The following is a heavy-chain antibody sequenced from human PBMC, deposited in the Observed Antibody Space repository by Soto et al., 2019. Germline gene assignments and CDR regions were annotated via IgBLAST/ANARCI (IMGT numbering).Heavy chain of an antibody. J-gene: IGHJ4*02. D-gene: IGHD1-1*01. Sequence: LRLSCAASGFAFSSYCMHWVRQTPGKGPVWVSRIYNDGSRTAYADSVKGRFTISRDNAKNTMYLQMSSLTVEDTAVYYCARDLSGDTTPYFDLWGQGTLVTVSS. CDR1: GFAFSSYC. CDR2: IYNDGSRT. CDR3: ARDLSGDTTPYFDL. V-gene: IGHV3-74*01.